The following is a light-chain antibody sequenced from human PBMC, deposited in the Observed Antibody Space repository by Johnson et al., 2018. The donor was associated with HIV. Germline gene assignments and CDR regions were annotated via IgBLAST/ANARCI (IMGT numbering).Light chain of an antibody. Sequence: QSVLTQPPSVSAAPGQKVTISCSGSSSTIGNNYVSWYQLLPGTAPKLLIYKNDKRPSGIPDRFSGSKSDTSATLGIPGLPTGDEADYYCGTWDSGLSAHYVFGTGTKITVL. J-gene: IGLJ1*01. CDR2: KND. CDR3: GTWDSGLSAHYV. V-gene: IGLV1-51*02. CDR1: SSTIGNNY.